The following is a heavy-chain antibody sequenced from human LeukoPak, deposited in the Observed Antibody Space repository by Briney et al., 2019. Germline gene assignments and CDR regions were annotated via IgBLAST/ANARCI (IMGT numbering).Heavy chain of an antibody. J-gene: IGHJ4*02. D-gene: IGHD2-21*02. CDR1: GFTFSASA. CDR3: ARKVTPYYFDY. Sequence: PGGSLRLSCAASGFTFSASAMNWVRQAPGKGLEWVSVIYSGGSTYYADSVKGRFTISRDNSKNTLYLQMNSLRAEDTAVYYCARKVTPYYFDYWGQGTLVTVSS. CDR2: IYSGGST. V-gene: IGHV3-66*01.